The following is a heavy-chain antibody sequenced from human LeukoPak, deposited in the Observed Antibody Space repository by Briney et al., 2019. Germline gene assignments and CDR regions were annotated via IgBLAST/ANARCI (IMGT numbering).Heavy chain of an antibody. CDR1: GFTFNNYA. CDR3: AREYYDILTGSDY. Sequence: GGSLRLSCAASGFTFNNYAMNWVRQAPGKGLEWVSYISSSSSTIYYADSVKGRFTISRDNAKNSLYLQMNSLRAEDTAVYYCAREYYDILTGSDYWGQGTLVTVSS. J-gene: IGHJ4*02. V-gene: IGHV3-48*04. D-gene: IGHD3-9*01. CDR2: ISSSSSTI.